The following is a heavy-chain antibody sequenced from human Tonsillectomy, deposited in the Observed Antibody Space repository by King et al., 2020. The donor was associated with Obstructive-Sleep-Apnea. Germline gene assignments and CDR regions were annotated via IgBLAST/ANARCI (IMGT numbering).Heavy chain of an antibody. CDR3: AKDSTLYFYYGMDV. CDR1: GFTFDDYA. CDR2: ISWNSGNI. V-gene: IGHV3-9*01. J-gene: IGHJ6*02. Sequence: VQLVESGGGLVQPGRSLRLSCAASGFTFDDYALHWVRQAPGKGLEWVSGISWNSGNIAHADSVKGRFTISRDNAKNSLYLQMNSLRAEDTALYYCAKDSTLYFYYGMDVWVQGTTVTVSS.